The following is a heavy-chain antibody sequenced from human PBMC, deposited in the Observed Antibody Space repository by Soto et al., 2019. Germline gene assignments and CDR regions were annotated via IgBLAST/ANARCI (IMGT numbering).Heavy chain of an antibody. CDR1: GGSISSGGYA. Sequence: QLQLQESGSGLVKPSQTLSRTCAVSGGSISSGGYAWSWIRQPPGKGLEWIGYIYHSVSTYYNPSLESRVTISVDRSKNQCSLELGSWTAADTAVYYCAAGGGLPRYSWGQGTLVTVSS. D-gene: IGHD5-12*01. CDR3: AAGGGLPRYS. CDR2: IYHSVST. J-gene: IGHJ4*02. V-gene: IGHV4-30-2*01.